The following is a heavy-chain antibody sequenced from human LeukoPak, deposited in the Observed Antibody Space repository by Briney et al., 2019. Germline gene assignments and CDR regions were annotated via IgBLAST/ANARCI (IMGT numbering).Heavy chain of an antibody. J-gene: IGHJ4*02. D-gene: IGHD3-22*01. CDR2: IYPGDSYT. CDR1: GYSFTSYW. Sequence: GESLKISCKGSGYSFTSYWIAWVRQVPGRGLEWIGIIYPGDSYTRYSPSFQGQVTISADKSISTAYLQWNNLEASDTAIYYCARRPRDSSGYYFDLWGQGTLVTVSS. CDR3: ARRPRDSSGYYFDL. V-gene: IGHV5-51*01.